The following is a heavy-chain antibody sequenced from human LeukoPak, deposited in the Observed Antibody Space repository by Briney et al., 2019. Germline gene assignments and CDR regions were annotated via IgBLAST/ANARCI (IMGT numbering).Heavy chain of an antibody. CDR2: IYSGGST. CDR1: GFTFSSYA. V-gene: IGHV3-53*01. Sequence: GGSLRLSCAASGFTFSSYAMSWVRQAPGKGLEWVSVIYSGGSTYYADSVKGRFTISRDNSKNTLYLQMNSLRAEDTAVYYCAREGMLRYYMDVWGKGTTVTVSS. J-gene: IGHJ6*03. D-gene: IGHD2-8*01. CDR3: AREGMLRYYMDV.